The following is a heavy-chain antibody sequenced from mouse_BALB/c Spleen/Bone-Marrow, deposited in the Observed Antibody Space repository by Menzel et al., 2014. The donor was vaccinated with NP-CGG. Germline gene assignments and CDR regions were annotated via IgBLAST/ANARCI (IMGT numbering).Heavy chain of an antibody. CDR1: GFNIKDYY. Sequence: VQLQQPGAELVRPGALVKLSCKGSGFNIKDYYMHWVKQRPEQGLEWIGWIDPENGYTIFDPKFQGKASITADTSSNTAYLQLSSLTSEDTAVYYCAPYYGNYGFAYWGRGTLVTASA. CDR2: IDPENGYT. CDR3: APYYGNYGFAY. D-gene: IGHD2-10*01. V-gene: IGHV14-1*02. J-gene: IGHJ3*01.